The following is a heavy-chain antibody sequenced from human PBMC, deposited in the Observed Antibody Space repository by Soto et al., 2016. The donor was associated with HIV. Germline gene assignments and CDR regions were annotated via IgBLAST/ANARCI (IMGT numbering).Heavy chain of an antibody. D-gene: IGHD6-13*01. V-gene: IGHV1-2*02. CDR2: VNPISGGT. CDR3: AKNWQDYSSSRDAFDI. J-gene: IGHJ3*02. Sequence: QVQLVQSGAEVKKPGASVKVSCKASGYTFTGYYMHWVRQAPGQGLEWVGRVNPISGGTHYSQTFQGRVTMTRDTSISTVYMELSGLNSGDTALYFCAKNWQDYSSSRDAFDIWGQGTMVTVSS. CDR1: GYTFTGYY.